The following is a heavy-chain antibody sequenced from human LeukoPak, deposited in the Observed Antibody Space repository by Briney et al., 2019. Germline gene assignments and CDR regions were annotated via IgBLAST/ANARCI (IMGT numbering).Heavy chain of an antibody. D-gene: IGHD1-26*01. J-gene: IGHJ4*02. CDR1: GYTFIGYY. Sequence: GASVKVSCKASGYTFIGYYIHWVRQAPGQGLEWMGWINPNSGGTKYAQKFQGRVTMTRDTSISTVYMELSRLRSDDTAVYYCARERPGSVGATLDYWGQGTLVTVSS. CDR2: INPNSGGT. CDR3: ARERPGSVGATLDY. V-gene: IGHV1-2*02.